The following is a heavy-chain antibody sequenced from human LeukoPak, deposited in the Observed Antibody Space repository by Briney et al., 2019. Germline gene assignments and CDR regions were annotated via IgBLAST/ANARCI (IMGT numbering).Heavy chain of an antibody. D-gene: IGHD2-15*01. CDR2: IYLNDDK. Sequence: SGPTLLNPTQTLTLTCTFSGFSLRTSGVGVGWIRHPPGKALEWLAVIYLNDDKRYSPSLKNRLTITKDTSKNQVVLTMTNMDPVDTATYYCAHTPGGYCGGGRCYTPYQFDYWGQGNLVTVSS. CDR1: GFSLRTSGVG. V-gene: IGHV2-5*01. CDR3: AHTPGGYCGGGRCYTPYQFDY. J-gene: IGHJ4*02.